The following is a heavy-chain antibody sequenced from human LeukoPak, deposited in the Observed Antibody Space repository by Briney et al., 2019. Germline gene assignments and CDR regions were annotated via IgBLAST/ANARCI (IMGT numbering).Heavy chain of an antibody. CDR3: ARAPGQLYDFWSGYNDY. Sequence: PGGSLRLSCAASGFTFSSYSMNWVRQVPGKGLEWVSSISSSSSYIYYADSVKGRFTISRDNAKNSLYLQMNSLRAEDTAVYYCARAPGQLYDFWSGYNDYWGQGTLVTVSS. J-gene: IGHJ4*02. CDR1: GFTFSSYS. V-gene: IGHV3-21*01. CDR2: ISSSSSYI. D-gene: IGHD3-3*01.